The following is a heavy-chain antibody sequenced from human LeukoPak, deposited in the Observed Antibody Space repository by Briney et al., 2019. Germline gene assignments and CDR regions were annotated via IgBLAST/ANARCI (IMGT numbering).Heavy chain of an antibody. J-gene: IGHJ6*02. D-gene: IGHD1-7*01. CDR2: IYYSGGI. V-gene: IGHV4-28*03. CDR1: GYSISTSNY. CDR3: ARDNWNYGSSMDV. Sequence: SETLSLTCAVSGYSISTSNYWAWIRQPPGKGLEWIGHIYYSGGIYYNPSLKSRVTMSVDTSKNQFSLKLSSVTAADTAVYHCARDNWNYGSSMDVWGQGTTVTVSS.